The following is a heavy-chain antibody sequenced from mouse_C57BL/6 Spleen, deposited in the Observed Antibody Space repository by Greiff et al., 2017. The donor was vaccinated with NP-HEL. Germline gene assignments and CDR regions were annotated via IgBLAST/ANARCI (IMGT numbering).Heavy chain of an antibody. Sequence: EVQVVESGGDLVKPGGSLKLSCAASGFTFSSYGMSWVRQTPDKRLEWVATISSGGSYTYYPDSVKGRFTISRDNAKNTLYLQMSSLKSEDTAMYYCARQFDYGSSCDYWGQGTTLTVSS. CDR1: GFTFSSYG. CDR2: ISSGGSYT. J-gene: IGHJ2*01. V-gene: IGHV5-6*01. CDR3: ARQFDYGSSCDY. D-gene: IGHD1-1*01.